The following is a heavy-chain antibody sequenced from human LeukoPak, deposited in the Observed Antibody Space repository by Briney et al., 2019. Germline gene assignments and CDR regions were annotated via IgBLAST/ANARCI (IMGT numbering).Heavy chain of an antibody. V-gene: IGHV1-2*02. D-gene: IGHD6-13*01. CDR2: INPNSGGT. J-gene: IGHJ4*02. CDR3: ARDRGSSWNFDY. CDR1: GYTLTGYY. Sequence: ASVKVSCKASGYTLTGYYMHWVRQAPGQGLEWMGWINPNSGGTNYAQKFQGRVTMTRDTSISTVYMELSRLRSDDTAVYNCARDRGSSWNFDYWGQGTLVTVSS.